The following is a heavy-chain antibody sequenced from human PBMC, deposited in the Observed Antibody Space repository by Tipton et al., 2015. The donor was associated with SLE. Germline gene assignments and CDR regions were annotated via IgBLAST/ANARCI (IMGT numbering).Heavy chain of an antibody. Sequence: GLVKPSETLSLTCAVYGGSFSGYYWSWIRQPPGKGLEWIGEINHSGSTNYNPSPKSRVTISVDTSKNQFSLKLSSVTAADTAVYYCARGVDGRVGDWFDHWGQGTLVTVSS. CDR2: INHSGST. CDR3: ARGVDGRVGDWFDH. CDR1: GGSFSGYY. J-gene: IGHJ5*02. V-gene: IGHV4-34*01. D-gene: IGHD5-12*01.